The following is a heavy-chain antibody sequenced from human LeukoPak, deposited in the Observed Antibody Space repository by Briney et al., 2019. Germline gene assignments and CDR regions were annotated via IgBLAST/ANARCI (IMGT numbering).Heavy chain of an antibody. Sequence: PSETLSLTCTVSGGSISSYYWSWIRQPPGKGLEWIAYISDIGSIDYNPSLKSRVTISLDTSKNQFSLKLSSVTAADTAVYYCAGHHPRNTVDFWGQGTLVTVSS. J-gene: IGHJ4*02. D-gene: IGHD2/OR15-2a*01. CDR2: ISDIGSI. CDR3: AGHHPRNTVDF. CDR1: GGSISSYY. V-gene: IGHV4-59*08.